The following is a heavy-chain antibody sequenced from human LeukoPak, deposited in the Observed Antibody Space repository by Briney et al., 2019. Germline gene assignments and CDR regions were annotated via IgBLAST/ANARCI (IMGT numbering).Heavy chain of an antibody. D-gene: IGHD2-15*01. CDR2: IYTSGST. J-gene: IGHJ5*02. CDR3: ARVSVVVVAAKGVATPGWFDP. Sequence: SQTLSLTCTVSGGSISSGSYYWSWIRQPAGKGLEWIGRIYTSGSTNYNPSLKSRVTISVDTSKNQFSLKLSSVTAADTAVYYCARVSVVVVAAKGVATPGWFDPWGQGTLVTVSS. V-gene: IGHV4-61*02. CDR1: GGSISSGSYY.